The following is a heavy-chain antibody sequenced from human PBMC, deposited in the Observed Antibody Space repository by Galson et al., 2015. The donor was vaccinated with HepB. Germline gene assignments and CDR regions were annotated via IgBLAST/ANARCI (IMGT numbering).Heavy chain of an antibody. V-gene: IGHV3-33*01. Sequence: SLRLSCAASGFTFSNYDMHWVRQAPGKGLEWVAVIWYDGSEYYVDSVKGRFTISRDNSKNTLYLQMNSLRAEDTAVYYCARDGRITMVRGVIDSWGQGTLVTVS. CDR3: ARDGRITMVRGVIDS. CDR2: IWYDGSE. CDR1: GFTFSNYD. D-gene: IGHD3-10*01. J-gene: IGHJ4*02.